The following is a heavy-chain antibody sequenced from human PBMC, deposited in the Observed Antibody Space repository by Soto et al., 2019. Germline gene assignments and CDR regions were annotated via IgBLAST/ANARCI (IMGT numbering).Heavy chain of an antibody. J-gene: IGHJ4*02. Sequence: SETLSLTCTVSGGSISSYCWSWIRQPPGKGLEWIGYIYYSGSTNYNPSLKSRVTISVDTSKNQFSLKLSSVTAADTAVYYCARAWGIAARPGVFDYWGQGTLVTVSS. V-gene: IGHV4-59*13. CDR1: GGSISSYC. D-gene: IGHD6-6*01. CDR2: IYYSGST. CDR3: ARAWGIAARPGVFDY.